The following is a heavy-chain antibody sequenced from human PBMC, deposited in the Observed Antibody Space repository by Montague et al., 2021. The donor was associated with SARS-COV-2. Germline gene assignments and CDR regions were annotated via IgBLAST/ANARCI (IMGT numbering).Heavy chain of an antibody. D-gene: IGHD2-15*01. V-gene: IGHV4-59*01. J-gene: IGHJ4*02. CDR3: ARAQNICFIANCVNYFDL. Sequence: SETLSLTCSVSGGSTSNYYWNWIRQSPGKGLQYIGYIFYTGSTKYNPSLRSRVSMSLDTSKNHLSLRLSAVTAADTARYYCARAQNICFIANCVNYFDLWGLGALVTVSS. CDR2: IFYTGST. CDR1: GGSTSNYY.